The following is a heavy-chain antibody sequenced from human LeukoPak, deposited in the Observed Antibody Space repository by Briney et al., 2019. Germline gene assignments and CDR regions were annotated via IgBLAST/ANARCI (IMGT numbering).Heavy chain of an antibody. CDR3: ARVSGYSSSWYDY. Sequence: ASVKVSCKASGGTFSSYAISWVRQAPGQGLEWMGGIIPIFGTANYAQKFQGRVTITADESTSTAYMELSSLRSEDTAVYYCARVSGYSSSWYDYWGQGTLVIVSS. D-gene: IGHD6-13*01. J-gene: IGHJ4*02. CDR1: GGTFSSYA. V-gene: IGHV1-69*13. CDR2: IIPIFGTA.